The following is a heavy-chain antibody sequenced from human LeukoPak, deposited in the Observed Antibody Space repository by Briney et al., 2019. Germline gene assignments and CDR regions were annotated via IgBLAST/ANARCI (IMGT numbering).Heavy chain of an antibody. D-gene: IGHD3-22*01. CDR3: ARVRNNYDSSGFSAAEY. V-gene: IGHV3-33*01. CDR2: ICYDGTNK. Sequence: GGSLRLSCVVSGITFSGHGMHWVRQAPGKGLEWVAVICYDGTNKDYADYVKGRFTISRNKAKNTLFLQMTRLRAEDTAVYYCARVRNNYDSSGFSAAEYWGQGTLVTVSS. J-gene: IGHJ4*02. CDR1: GITFSGHG.